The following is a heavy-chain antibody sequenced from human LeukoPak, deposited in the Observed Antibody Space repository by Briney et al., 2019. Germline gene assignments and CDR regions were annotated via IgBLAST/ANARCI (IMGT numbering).Heavy chain of an antibody. J-gene: IGHJ6*03. CDR3: ARDPFNTAMVTYYYMDV. Sequence: PGGSLRLSCAPSGFTFSSYSINWVRQAPGKGLEWVSSISSSSTYKYYADSVKGRFTVYRDNAKNSLYLQMNSLRAEDTAVYYCARDPFNTAMVTYYYMDVWGKGTTVTVSS. D-gene: IGHD5-18*01. CDR2: ISSSSTYK. CDR1: GFTFSSYS. V-gene: IGHV3-21*01.